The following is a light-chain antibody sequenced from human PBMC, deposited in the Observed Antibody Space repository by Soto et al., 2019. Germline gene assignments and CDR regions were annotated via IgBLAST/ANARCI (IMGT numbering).Light chain of an antibody. CDR2: DAS. V-gene: IGKV3-11*01. Sequence: EIVLTQSPATLSVSPGERATLSCIASQSVSSNLAWYQQKPGQAPRLLIYDASNRATGIPARFSGSGSGTDFTLTISSLEPEDFAVYYCQQRSNWPITFGQGTRLEIK. CDR3: QQRSNWPIT. J-gene: IGKJ5*01. CDR1: QSVSSN.